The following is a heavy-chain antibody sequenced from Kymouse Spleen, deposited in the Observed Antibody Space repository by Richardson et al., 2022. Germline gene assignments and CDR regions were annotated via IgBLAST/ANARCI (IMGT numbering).Heavy chain of an antibody. J-gene: IGHJ6*02. V-gene: IGHV4-61*01. CDR3: ARDNWGGYYYGMDV. D-gene: IGHD7-27*02. CDR2: IYYSGST. Sequence: QVQLQESGPGLVKPSETLSLTCTVSGGSVSSGSYYWSWIRQPPGKGLEWIGYIYYSGSTNYNPSLKSRVTISVDTSKNQFSLKLSSVTAADTAVYYCARDNWGGYYYGMDVWGQGTTVTVSS. CDR1: GGSVSSGSYY.